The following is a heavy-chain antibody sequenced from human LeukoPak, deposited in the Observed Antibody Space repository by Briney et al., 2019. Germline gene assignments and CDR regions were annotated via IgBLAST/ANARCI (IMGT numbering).Heavy chain of an antibody. Sequence: SETLSLTCTVSGGSISSYYWSWIRQPAGKGLEWIGRIYTSGSTNYNPSLKSRVTMSVDTSKNQFSLKLSPVTAADTAVYYCARVYCSGGSCYNDYWGQGTLVTVSS. J-gene: IGHJ4*02. CDR3: ARVYCSGGSCYNDY. D-gene: IGHD2-15*01. CDR2: IYTSGST. V-gene: IGHV4-4*07. CDR1: GGSISSYY.